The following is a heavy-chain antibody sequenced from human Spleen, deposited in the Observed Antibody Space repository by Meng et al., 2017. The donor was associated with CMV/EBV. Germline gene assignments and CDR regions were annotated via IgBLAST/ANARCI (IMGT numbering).Heavy chain of an antibody. Sequence: GGSLRLSCAASGFTFSAYSMNWVRQAPGKGLEWVSSISTTSSYIYYAASMKGRFTISRDNAKNSLYLQMNSLRAEDTAVYYCVGFGVAITNGLDVWGQGTLVTVSS. J-gene: IGHJ4*02. CDR1: GFTFSAYS. D-gene: IGHD3-3*01. CDR2: ISTTSSYI. CDR3: VGFGVAITNGLDV. V-gene: IGHV3-21*01.